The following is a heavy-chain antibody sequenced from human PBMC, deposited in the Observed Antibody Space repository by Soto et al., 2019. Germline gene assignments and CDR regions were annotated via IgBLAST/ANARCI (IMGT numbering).Heavy chain of an antibody. CDR3: RWLINGASDVSDF. Sequence: QVQLVQSGAEVKKPGSSVKVSCKASGVTFSSYTISWVRQAPGQGLEWMGRIIPILGITNYAQKFQGRVTIIADKSTSTVQMELSSLGSEDTAMYYSRWLINGASDVSDFWGQGTMVTVSS. V-gene: IGHV1-69*02. CDR1: GVTFSSYT. D-gene: IGHD4-17*01. CDR2: IIPILGIT. J-gene: IGHJ3*01.